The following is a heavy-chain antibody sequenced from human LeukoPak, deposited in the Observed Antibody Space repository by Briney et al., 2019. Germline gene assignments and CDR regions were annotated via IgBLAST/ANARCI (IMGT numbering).Heavy chain of an antibody. CDR1: GFTFSSYA. CDR3: AKDYVLWSGYPSYFDY. CDR2: ISGSGGST. V-gene: IGHV3-23*01. Sequence: GGSLRLSCAASGFTFSSYAMSWVRQAPGKGLEWVSAISGSGGSTYYADSVKGRFTISRDNSKNTLYLQMNSLRAEDTAVYYCAKDYVLWSGYPSYFDYWGQGTLVTVSS. D-gene: IGHD3-3*01. J-gene: IGHJ4*02.